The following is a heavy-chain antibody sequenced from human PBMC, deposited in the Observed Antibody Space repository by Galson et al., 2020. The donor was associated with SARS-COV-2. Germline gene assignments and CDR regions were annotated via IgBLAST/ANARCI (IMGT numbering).Heavy chain of an antibody. V-gene: IGHV1-69*13. J-gene: IGHJ6*03. CDR3: ARSYGWGTGAAARPYYYYHMDV. D-gene: IGHD6-13*01. CDR1: GGTFITSA. Sequence: SVKVSCKASGGTFITSAISWVRQDPGQGLEWMGGIIPIFGAANYAQKFQGRVTITADESTSTAYMELSSLRSEDTAVYYCARSYGWGTGAAARPYYYYHMDVWGKGTTVTVSS. CDR2: IIPIFGAA.